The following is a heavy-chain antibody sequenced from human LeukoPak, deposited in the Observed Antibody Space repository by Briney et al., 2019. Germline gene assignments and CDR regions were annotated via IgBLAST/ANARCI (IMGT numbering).Heavy chain of an antibody. CDR2: IYHSGST. CDR3: ARDLYGSGNYFDY. J-gene: IGHJ4*02. D-gene: IGHD3-10*01. V-gene: IGHV4-4*02. CDR1: GGSISSSNW. Sequence: SETLSLTCAVSGGSISSSNWWSWVRQPPGKGLEWIGEIYHSGSTNYNPSLKSRVTISVDTSKNQFSLKLSSVTAADTAVYYCARDLYGSGNYFDYWGQGTLVTVSS.